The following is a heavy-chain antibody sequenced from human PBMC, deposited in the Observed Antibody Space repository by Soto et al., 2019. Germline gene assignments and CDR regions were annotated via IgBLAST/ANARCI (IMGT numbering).Heavy chain of an antibody. Sequence: SVKVSCKASGGTFSSYAISWVRQAPGQGLEWMGGIIPIFGTANYAQKFQGRVTITADESTSTAYMELSSLGSEDTAVYYCARDPGYSGYGRFDYWGQGTLVTVSS. D-gene: IGHD5-12*01. V-gene: IGHV1-69*13. CDR3: ARDPGYSGYGRFDY. J-gene: IGHJ4*02. CDR2: IIPIFGTA. CDR1: GGTFSSYA.